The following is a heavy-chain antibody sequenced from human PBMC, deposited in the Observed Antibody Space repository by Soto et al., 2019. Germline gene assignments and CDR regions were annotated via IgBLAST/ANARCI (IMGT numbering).Heavy chain of an antibody. J-gene: IGHJ6*02. CDR1: GGTFSSYA. CDR3: ARDGYSSGWYVSGYYYYYGMDV. Sequence: ASVKVSCKASGGTFSSYAISWVRQAPGQGLEWMGGIIPIFGTANYAQKFQGRVTITADKSTSTAYMELSSLRSEDTAVYYCARDGYSSGWYVSGYYYYYGMDVWGQGTTVTVYS. CDR2: IIPIFGTA. D-gene: IGHD6-19*01. V-gene: IGHV1-69*06.